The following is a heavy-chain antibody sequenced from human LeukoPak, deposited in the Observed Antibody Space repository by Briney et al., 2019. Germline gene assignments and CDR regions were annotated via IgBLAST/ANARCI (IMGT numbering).Heavy chain of an antibody. CDR2: INHSGST. J-gene: IGHJ6*03. CDR1: GGSFSGYY. CDR3: ASGRTNCSSTSCYYYYYMDV. V-gene: IGHV4-34*01. Sequence: SETLSLTCAVYGGSFSGYYWSWIRQPPGKGLEWIGEINHSGSTNYNPSLKSRVTIPVDTSKNQFSLKLSSVTAADTAVYYCASGRTNCSSTSCYYYYYMDVWGKGTTVTVSS. D-gene: IGHD2-2*01.